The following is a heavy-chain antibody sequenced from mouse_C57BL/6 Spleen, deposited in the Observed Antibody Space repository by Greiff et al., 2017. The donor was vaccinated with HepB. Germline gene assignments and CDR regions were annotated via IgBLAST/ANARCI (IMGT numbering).Heavy chain of an antibody. J-gene: IGHJ1*03. CDR3: AREGFYYSKDWYFDV. D-gene: IGHD2-5*01. CDR1: GFTFSDYY. Sequence: EVKLVESEGGLVQPGSSMKLSCTASGFTFSDYYMAWVRQVPEKGLEWVANINYDGSSTYYLDSLKSRFIISRDNAKNILYLQMSSLKSEDTATYYCAREGFYYSKDWYFDVWGTGTTVTVSS. CDR2: INYDGSST. V-gene: IGHV5-16*01.